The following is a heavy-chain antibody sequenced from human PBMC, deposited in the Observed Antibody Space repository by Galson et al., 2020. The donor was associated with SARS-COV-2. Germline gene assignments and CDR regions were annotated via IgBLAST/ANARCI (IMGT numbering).Heavy chain of an antibody. CDR3: ARLRCSSTSCYHPPSVPTT. CDR1: GGSISSSSYY. D-gene: IGHD2-2*01. V-gene: IGHV4-39*01. Sequence: SETLSLTCTVSGGSISSSSYYWGWIRQPPGKGLEWIGSIYYSGSTYYNPSLKSRVTISVDTSKNQFSLKLSSVTAADTAVYYCARLRCSSTSCYHPPSVPTTWGQGTLVTVSS. J-gene: IGHJ5*02. CDR2: IYYSGST.